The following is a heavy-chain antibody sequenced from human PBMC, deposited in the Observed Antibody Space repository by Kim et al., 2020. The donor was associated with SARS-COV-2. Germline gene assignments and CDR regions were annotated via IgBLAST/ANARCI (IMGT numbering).Heavy chain of an antibody. V-gene: IGHV4-39*01. CDR1: GGSISSSSYY. J-gene: IGHJ4*02. CDR2: IYYSGST. Sequence: SETLSLTCTVSGGSISSSSYYWGWIRQPPGKGLEWIGSIYYSGSTYYNPSLKSRVTISVDTSKNQFSLKLSSVTAADTAVYYCARLRIELWAGIDYSGQG. D-gene: IGHD5-18*01. CDR3: ARLRIELWAGIDY.